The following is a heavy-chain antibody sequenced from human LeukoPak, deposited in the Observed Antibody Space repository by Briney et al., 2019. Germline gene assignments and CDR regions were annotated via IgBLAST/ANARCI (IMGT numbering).Heavy chain of an antibody. J-gene: IGHJ4*02. CDR3: ARALPFHGFDY. CDR2: IGSAGDT. CDR1: GFTFSNYD. Sequence: GGSLRLSCAASGFTFSNYDMHWVRQVAGKGLEWVSGIGSAGDTYYPGSVKGRFTISRENAKNSLYLQINSLRAGDTAVYYCARALPFHGFDYGGQGTLVTVSS. V-gene: IGHV3-13*04. D-gene: IGHD3-16*01.